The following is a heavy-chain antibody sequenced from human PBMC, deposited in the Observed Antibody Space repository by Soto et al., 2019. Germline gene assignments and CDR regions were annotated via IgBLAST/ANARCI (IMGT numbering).Heavy chain of an antibody. CDR2: FSGSGGST. CDR3: AKGDPVFAPFEY. V-gene: IGHV3-23*01. Sequence: GSLRLSCAASGFSFSSYAMSWVRQAPGTGLEWVSGFSGSGGSTFYADSVKGRFTISKDYSKNTLYLQMNSLRAEDTAVYFCAKGDPVFAPFEYWGQGTLVTVSS. D-gene: IGHD3-10*01. J-gene: IGHJ4*02. CDR1: GFSFSSYA.